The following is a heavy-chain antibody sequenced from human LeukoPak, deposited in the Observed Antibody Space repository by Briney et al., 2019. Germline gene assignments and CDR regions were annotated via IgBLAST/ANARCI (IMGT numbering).Heavy chain of an antibody. D-gene: IGHD2-15*01. J-gene: IGHJ4*02. V-gene: IGHV1-69*13. CDR2: IIPIFGTA. CDR1: GGTFSSYA. Sequence: SVRVSCKASGGTFSSYAISWVRQAPGQGLEWMGGIIPIFGTANYAQKFQGRVTITADESTSTAYMEPSSLRSEDTAVYYCATNGDCSGGSCYLFDYWGQGTLVTVSS. CDR3: ATNGDCSGGSCYLFDY.